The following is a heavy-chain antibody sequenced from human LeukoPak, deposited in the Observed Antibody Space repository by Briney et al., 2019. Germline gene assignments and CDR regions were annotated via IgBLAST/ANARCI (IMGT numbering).Heavy chain of an antibody. Sequence: PSETLSLTCTVSGGSISSYYWSWIRQPPGKGLEWIGYIYYSGSTNYNPSLKSRVTISVDTSKNQFSLKLSSVTAADTAVYYCARGRAYVVHYYGSGSYYKSPPYYYDYWGQGTLVTVSS. D-gene: IGHD3-10*01. CDR3: ARGRAYVVHYYGSGSYYKSPPYYYDY. V-gene: IGHV4-59*12. CDR1: GGSISSYY. J-gene: IGHJ4*02. CDR2: IYYSGST.